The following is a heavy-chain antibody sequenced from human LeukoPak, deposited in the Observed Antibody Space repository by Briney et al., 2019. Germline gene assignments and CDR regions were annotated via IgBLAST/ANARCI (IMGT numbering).Heavy chain of an antibody. V-gene: IGHV4-59*08. CDR2: IYYSGST. CDR1: GASISNYH. D-gene: IGHD3-3*01. J-gene: IGHJ5*02. Sequence: SETLSLTCALSGASISNYHWSWIRQPPGKGLEWIGYIYYSGSTNYNPSLKSRVTISVDTSKNQFSLKLSSVTAADTAVYYCARHALGDFWSGYPPNWFDPWGQGTLVTVSS. CDR3: ARHALGDFWSGYPPNWFDP.